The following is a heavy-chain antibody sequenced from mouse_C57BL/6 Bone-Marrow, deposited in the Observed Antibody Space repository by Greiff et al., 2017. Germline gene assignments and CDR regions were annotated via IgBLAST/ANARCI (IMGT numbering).Heavy chain of an antibody. CDR3: ARYGGLFYAMDY. CDR1: GYSFTGYY. Sequence: VQLKQSGPELVKPGASVKISCKASGYSFTGYYMNWVKQSPEKSLEWIGEINPSTGGTTYNQKFKAKATLTVDKSSSTAYMQLKSLTSEDSAVYYCARYGGLFYAMDYWGQGTSVTVSS. V-gene: IGHV1-42*01. D-gene: IGHD1-1*02. J-gene: IGHJ4*01. CDR2: INPSTGGT.